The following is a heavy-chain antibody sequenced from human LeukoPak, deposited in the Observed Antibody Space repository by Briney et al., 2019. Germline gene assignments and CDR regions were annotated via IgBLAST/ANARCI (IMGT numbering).Heavy chain of an antibody. J-gene: IGHJ6*02. D-gene: IGHD6-13*01. CDR3: ARGPQRGAAADYYGMDV. CDR2: INSDGSST. CDR1: GFTFSSYG. Sequence: GGSLRLSCAASGFTFSSYGMHWVRQAPGKGLVWVPRINSDGSSTSHADSVKGRFTISRDNAKSTLYLQMNSLRSEDTAVYYCARGPQRGAAADYYGMDVWGQGTTVTVSS. V-gene: IGHV3-74*01.